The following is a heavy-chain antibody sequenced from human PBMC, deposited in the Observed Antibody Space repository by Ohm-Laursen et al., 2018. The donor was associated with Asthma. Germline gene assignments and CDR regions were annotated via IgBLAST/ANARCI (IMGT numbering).Heavy chain of an antibody. Sequence: ESLKISCKGSGYSFTSYWIGWVRQMPGKGLEWMGIIYPGDSDTRYSPSFQGQVTISADKSISTAYLQWSSLKASDTAMYYCARQRYSSGWYGYYYYGMDVWGQGTTVTVSS. V-gene: IGHV5-51*01. CDR1: GYSFTSYW. CDR3: ARQRYSSGWYGYYYYGMDV. CDR2: IYPGDSDT. J-gene: IGHJ6*02. D-gene: IGHD6-19*01.